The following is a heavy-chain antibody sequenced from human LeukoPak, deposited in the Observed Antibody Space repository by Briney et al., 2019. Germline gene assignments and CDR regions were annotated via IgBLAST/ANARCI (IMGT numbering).Heavy chain of an antibody. CDR1: GFAFSSYA. CDR2: ISGSGGST. Sequence: PGGSLRLSCAASGFAFSSYAMSWVRQAPGKGLEWVSAISGSGGSTYYADSVKGRFTISRDNSKNTPYLQMNSLRAEDTAVYYCAKVRAGAIDYWGQGTLVTVSS. D-gene: IGHD1-26*01. V-gene: IGHV3-23*01. J-gene: IGHJ4*02. CDR3: AKVRAGAIDY.